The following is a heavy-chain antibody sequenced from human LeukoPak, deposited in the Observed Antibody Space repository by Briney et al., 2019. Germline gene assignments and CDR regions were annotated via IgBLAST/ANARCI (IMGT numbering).Heavy chain of an antibody. V-gene: IGHV4-34*01. CDR1: GFTFSSYT. Sequence: GSLRLSCAASGFTFSSYTMNWIRQPPGKGLEWIGEINHSGSTNYNPSLKSRVTISVDTSKNQFSLKLSSVTAADTAVYYCARGGAMVRGVISYYYMDVWGKGTTVTVSS. D-gene: IGHD3-10*01. CDR2: INHSGST. J-gene: IGHJ6*03. CDR3: ARGGAMVRGVISYYYMDV.